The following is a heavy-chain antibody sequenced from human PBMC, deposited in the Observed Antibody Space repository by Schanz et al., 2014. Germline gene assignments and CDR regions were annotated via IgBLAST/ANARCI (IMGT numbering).Heavy chain of an antibody. J-gene: IGHJ4*02. CDR1: GFTFSDFG. D-gene: IGHD5-12*01. CDR3: AKDMARGGYNWVFDS. V-gene: IGHV3-33*06. CDR2: ISHDGSIQ. Sequence: VQMLESGGGLVQPGGSLRLSCAATGFTFSDFGMHWVRQASGKGLEWVTIISHDGSIQYGADSVKGRFTFSRDNSKNTLYLQMNSLRAEDTAIYYCAKDMARGGYNWVFDSWGQGTLVTVSS.